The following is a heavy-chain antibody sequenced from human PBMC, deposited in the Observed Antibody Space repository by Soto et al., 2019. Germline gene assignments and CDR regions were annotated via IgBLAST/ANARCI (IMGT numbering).Heavy chain of an antibody. J-gene: IGHJ6*03. CDR1: GFTFSDYY. D-gene: IGHD2-2*01. Sequence: GSLRLSCAASGFTFSDYYMSWIRQAPGKGLEWVSAISSTGGSTFYADSVKGRFTISRDNSKNTLYLQMNSLRAEDTAVYYCAQGGYCSSTSCYHYYYYYMDAWGRGTTVTVSS. CDR2: ISSTGGST. V-gene: IGHV3-23*01. CDR3: AQGGYCSSTSCYHYYYYYMDA.